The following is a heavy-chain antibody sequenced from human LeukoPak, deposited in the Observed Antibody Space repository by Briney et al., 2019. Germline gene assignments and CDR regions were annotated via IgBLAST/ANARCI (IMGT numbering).Heavy chain of an antibody. CDR2: INPSGGST. CDR3: ASLKGLFDYFDY. J-gene: IGHJ4*02. V-gene: IGHV1-46*01. CDR1: GYTFTSYY. D-gene: IGHD3-22*01. Sequence: ASVKVSCKASGYTFTSYYMHWVRQAPGQGLEWPGIINPSGGSTSYAQKFQGRVTMTRDTSTSTVYMELSSLRSEDTAVYYCASLKGLFDYFDYWGQGILVTVYS.